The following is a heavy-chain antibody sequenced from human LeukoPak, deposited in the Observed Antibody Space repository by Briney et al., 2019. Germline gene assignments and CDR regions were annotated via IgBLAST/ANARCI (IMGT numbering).Heavy chain of an antibody. CDR2: ISGSGGST. Sequence: GGSLRFSCAASGFTFSDYAMSWVRQALGKGLKWVSVISGSGGSTYNVDPVKGRFTISRDNSKNTLYLQMNSLRAEDTAVYYCAKSVESAVTTNPYFDYWGQGILVTVSS. J-gene: IGHJ4*02. D-gene: IGHD4-17*01. CDR3: AKSVESAVTTNPYFDY. CDR1: GFTFSDYA. V-gene: IGHV3-23*01.